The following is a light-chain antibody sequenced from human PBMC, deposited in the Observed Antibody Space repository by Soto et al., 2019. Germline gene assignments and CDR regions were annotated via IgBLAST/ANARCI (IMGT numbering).Light chain of an antibody. CDR1: QSVSSSY. V-gene: IGKV3-20*01. J-gene: IGKJ2*01. CDR3: HYHGSSSQT. CDR2: GAS. Sequence: EIVLTQSPGTLSLSPGERATLSCRASQSVSSSYLAWYQQKPGQAPRLLIYGASSRATGIPDRFGGSGSGTDFTLSISRLEPEDFAVYYCHYHGSSSQTFGQGTKLEIK.